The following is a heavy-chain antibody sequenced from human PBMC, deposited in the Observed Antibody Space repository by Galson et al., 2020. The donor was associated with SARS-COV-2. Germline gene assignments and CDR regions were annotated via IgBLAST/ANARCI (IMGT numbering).Heavy chain of an antibody. CDR1: GFTFSNFP. Sequence: RLSCAGSGFTFSNFPMHWVRQAPGKGLEWVAVVSYDANNKYYSDSVKGRFTISRDNSKNTLFLQMNSLRPDDTAMYYCASGITIFGVIPLRGGMDVWGQGTTVTVSS. CDR3: ASGITIFGVIPLRGGMDV. D-gene: IGHD3-3*01. V-gene: IGHV3-30-3*01. J-gene: IGHJ6*02. CDR2: VSYDANNK.